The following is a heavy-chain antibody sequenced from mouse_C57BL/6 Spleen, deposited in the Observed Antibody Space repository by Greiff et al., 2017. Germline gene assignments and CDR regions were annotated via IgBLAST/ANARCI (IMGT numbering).Heavy chain of an antibody. CDR1: GFTFSSYG. V-gene: IGHV5-6*01. CDR3: ARDYGSSSAFDY. Sequence: EVQLVESGGDLVKPGGSLKLSCAASGFTFSSYGMSWVRQTPDKRLEWVATISSGGSYTYYPDSVKGRFTISRDNAKNTLYLQMSSLKSEDTAMYYCARDYGSSSAFDYWGQGTTLTVSS. CDR2: ISSGGSYT. D-gene: IGHD1-1*01. J-gene: IGHJ2*01.